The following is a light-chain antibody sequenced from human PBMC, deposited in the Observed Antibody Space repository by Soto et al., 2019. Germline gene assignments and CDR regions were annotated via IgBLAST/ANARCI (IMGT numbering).Light chain of an antibody. J-gene: IGLJ3*02. CDR1: SSNIGSNY. V-gene: IGLV1-47*01. CDR2: RNN. CDR3: SSYTSSSTWV. Sequence: QSVLTQPPSASGTPGQRVNISCSGSSSNIGSNYVYWYRQFPGTAPKLLIQRNNQRPSGVSNRFSGSKSGNTASLTISGLQAEDEADYYCSSYTSSSTWVFGGGTKLTVL.